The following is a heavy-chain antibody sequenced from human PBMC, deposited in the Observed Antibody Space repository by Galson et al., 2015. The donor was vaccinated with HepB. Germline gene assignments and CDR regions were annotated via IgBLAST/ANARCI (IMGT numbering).Heavy chain of an antibody. CDR1: GFTFSSYS. D-gene: IGHD3-10*01. CDR3: ARDRVG. Sequence: SLRLSCAASGFTFSSYSMNWDRQAPGKGLEWVSYISSSSSTIYYADSVKGRFTISRDNAKNSLYLQMNSLRAEDTAVYYCARDRVGWGQGTLVTVSS. J-gene: IGHJ4*02. V-gene: IGHV3-48*01. CDR2: ISSSSSTI.